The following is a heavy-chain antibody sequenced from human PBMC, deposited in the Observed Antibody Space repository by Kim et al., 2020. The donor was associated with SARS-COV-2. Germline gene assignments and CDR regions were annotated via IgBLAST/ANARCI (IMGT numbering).Heavy chain of an antibody. CDR1: GFTFSSYS. CDR2: ISSSSSYI. V-gene: IGHV3-21*01. J-gene: IGHJ6*02. D-gene: IGHD1-7*01. Sequence: GGSLRLSCAASGFTFSSYSMNWVRQAPGKGLEWVSSISSSSSYIYYADSVKGRFTISRDNAKNSLYLQMNSLRAEDTAVYYCARDAGGRSGLELLSYYYYGMDVWGQGTTVTVSS. CDR3: ARDAGGRSGLELLSYYYYGMDV.